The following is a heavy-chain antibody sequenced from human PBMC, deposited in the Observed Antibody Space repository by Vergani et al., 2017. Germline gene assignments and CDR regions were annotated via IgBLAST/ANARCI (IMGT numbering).Heavy chain of an antibody. D-gene: IGHD1-26*01. Sequence: QVHLVESGGGVVQPGRSLRLSCVVSGFTSSYYGMHWVRQAPGKGLEWVAVISYDGTQKYYADSVKGRVTISRDNSKSTLYLQMNSLRTEDTAVYYCAREGHLVGPDLDYWGQGTLVTVSS. CDR3: AREGHLVGPDLDY. J-gene: IGHJ4*02. CDR2: ISYDGTQK. V-gene: IGHV3-30*03. CDR1: GFTSSYYG.